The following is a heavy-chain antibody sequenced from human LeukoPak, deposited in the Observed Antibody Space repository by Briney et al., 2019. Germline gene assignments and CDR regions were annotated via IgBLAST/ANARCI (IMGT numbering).Heavy chain of an antibody. J-gene: IGHJ5*02. CDR1: GGSISSGGYS. D-gene: IGHD5-12*01. CDR2: IYHSGST. CDR3: ARGGPRRGYLGLARPPDWFDP. V-gene: IGHV4-30-2*01. Sequence: SQTLSLTCAVSGGSISSGGYSWSWIRQPPGKGLEWIGYIYHSGSTYSNPSLKRRVTISVDRSNYQVTLKLSSVTAADTAVYYCARGGPRRGYLGLARPPDWFDPWGQGTLVTVSS.